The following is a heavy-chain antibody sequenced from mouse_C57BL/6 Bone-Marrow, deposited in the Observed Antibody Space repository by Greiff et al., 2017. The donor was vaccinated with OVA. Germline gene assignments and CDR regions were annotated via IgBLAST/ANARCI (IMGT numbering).Heavy chain of an antibody. Sequence: EVKLVESGGGLVQPGGSLKLSCAASGFTFSDYYMYWVRQTPEKRLEWVAYISNGGGSTYYPDTVKGRFTISRDNAKNTLYLQMSRLKSEDTAMYYCARHNHYYGSSYLWYFDVWGTGTTVTVSS. CDR3: ARHNHYYGSSYLWYFDV. CDR1: GFTFSDYY. D-gene: IGHD1-1*01. V-gene: IGHV5-12*01. J-gene: IGHJ1*03. CDR2: ISNGGGST.